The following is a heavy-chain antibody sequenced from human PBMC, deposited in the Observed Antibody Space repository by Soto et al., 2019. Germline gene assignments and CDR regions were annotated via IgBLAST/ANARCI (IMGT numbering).Heavy chain of an antibody. Sequence: EVQLVESGGGLVKPGGSLRLSCAASGFTFSSYSMNWVRQAPGKWLVWVSSISSSSSYIYYADSVKGRFTISRDNAKNSLYLQMNSLRAEDTAVYYGARDVGVMSSGPAYWGQGTLVTVSS. V-gene: IGHV3-21*01. D-gene: IGHD6-19*01. CDR3: ARDVGVMSSGPAY. CDR1: GFTFSSYS. J-gene: IGHJ4*02. CDR2: ISSSSSYI.